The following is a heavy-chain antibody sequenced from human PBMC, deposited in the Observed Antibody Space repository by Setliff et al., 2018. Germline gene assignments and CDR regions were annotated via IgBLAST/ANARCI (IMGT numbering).Heavy chain of an antibody. CDR2: IYYSGST. Sequence: SATLSLTCTVSGGSISSSSYYWGWIRQPPGKGLEWIGSIYYSGSTYYNPSLKSRVTISVDTSKNQFSLKLSSVTAADTAVYYCAREVRGVIIRTDYFDYWGQGTLVTVSS. J-gene: IGHJ4*02. V-gene: IGHV4-39*07. CDR3: AREVRGVIIRTDYFDY. CDR1: GGSISSSSYY. D-gene: IGHD3-10*01.